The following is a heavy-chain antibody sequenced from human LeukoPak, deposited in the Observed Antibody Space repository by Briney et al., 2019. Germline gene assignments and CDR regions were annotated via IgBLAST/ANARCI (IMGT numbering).Heavy chain of an antibody. J-gene: IGHJ4*02. CDR2: IKQDGSEK. Sequence: GGSLRLSCAASGFTFSSYWMSWVRQAPGKGLEWVANIKQDGSEKYYVDSVKGRFTITTENATNSLYLQMHSLRAEDTAVYYCARAATRSYYFDYWGQRTLVTVSS. CDR1: GFTFSSYW. CDR3: ARAATRSYYFDY. D-gene: IGHD5-24*01. V-gene: IGHV3-7*01.